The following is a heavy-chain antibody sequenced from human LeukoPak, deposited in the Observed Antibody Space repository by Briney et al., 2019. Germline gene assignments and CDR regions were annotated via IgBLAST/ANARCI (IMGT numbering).Heavy chain of an antibody. CDR1: GFTFSSHA. CDR3: AKGPDGGYDYLGARPGIVFNWFDP. CDR2: ISGSGGST. D-gene: IGHD5-12*01. Sequence: GGSLRLSCAASGFTFSSHAMSWVRQAPGKGLEWVSAISGSGGSTYYADSVKGRFTISRDNSKSTLYLQMNSLRAEDTAVYYCAKGPDGGYDYLGARPGIVFNWFDPWGQGTLVTVSS. J-gene: IGHJ5*02. V-gene: IGHV3-23*01.